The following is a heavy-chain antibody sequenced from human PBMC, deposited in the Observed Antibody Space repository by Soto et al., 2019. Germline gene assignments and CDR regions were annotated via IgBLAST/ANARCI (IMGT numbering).Heavy chain of an antibody. CDR2: IYTSGST. V-gene: IGHV4-4*07. CDR3: ARDRDSSSWYGLNWFDP. J-gene: IGHJ5*02. CDR1: GGSISSYY. D-gene: IGHD6-13*01. Sequence: SETLSLTCTVSGGSISSYYWSWIRQPAGKGLEWIGRIYTSGSTNYNPSLKSRVTMSVDTSKNQFSLKLSSVTAADTAVYYCARDRDSSSWYGLNWFDPWGQGTLVTV.